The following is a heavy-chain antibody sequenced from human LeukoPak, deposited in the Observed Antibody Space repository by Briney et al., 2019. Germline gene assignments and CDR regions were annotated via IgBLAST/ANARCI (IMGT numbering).Heavy chain of an antibody. CDR2: IYHSGST. Sequence: SETLSLTCAVSGGSISSSNWWSWVRQPPGEGLEWIGEIYHSGSTNYNPSLKSRVTMSVDKSKNQFSLKLSSVTAVDTAVYYCAKGVGTTTIFDYWGQGTLVTVSS. J-gene: IGHJ4*02. V-gene: IGHV4-4*02. CDR1: GGSISSSNW. D-gene: IGHD1-26*01. CDR3: AKGVGTTTIFDY.